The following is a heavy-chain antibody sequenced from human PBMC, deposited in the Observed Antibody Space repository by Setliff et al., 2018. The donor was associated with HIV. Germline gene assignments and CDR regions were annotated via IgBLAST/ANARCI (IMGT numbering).Heavy chain of an antibody. V-gene: IGHV3-7*01. CDR3: ASQDNSAWHY. Sequence: GGSLRLSCAASGFSFSSYWMSWVRQAPGKGLEWVANIKQDGSEKYYVDSVRGRFTISRDNAKNALYLQMNSPRAEDTAVYYCASQDNSAWHYWGKGTTFTVSS. CDR1: GFSFSSYW. D-gene: IGHD3-22*01. CDR2: IKQDGSEK. J-gene: IGHJ6*04.